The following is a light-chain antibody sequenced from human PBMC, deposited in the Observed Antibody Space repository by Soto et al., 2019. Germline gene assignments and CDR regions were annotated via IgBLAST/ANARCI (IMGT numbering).Light chain of an antibody. CDR1: QSLLQSNGNNH. Sequence: DIVLTQSPLSLPVTPGEPASISCRSSQSLLQSNGNNHVDWYLQKPGQSPQLLLYLASNRASGVPDRFSGSGSGTDFTLTISSLEPDDFAVYYCQQRGNWPVTFGQGTRVDIK. J-gene: IGKJ1*01. CDR2: LAS. V-gene: IGKV2-28*01. CDR3: QQRGNWPVT.